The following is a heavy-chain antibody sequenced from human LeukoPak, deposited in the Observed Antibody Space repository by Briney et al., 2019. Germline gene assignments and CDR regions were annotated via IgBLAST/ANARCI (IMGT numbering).Heavy chain of an antibody. CDR3: ARVDSSNWYEYRGYFDY. J-gene: IGHJ4*02. D-gene: IGHD6-13*01. CDR2: IYTSGST. Sequence: SETLSLTCTVSGGSISSGSYYWSWIRQPAGKGLEWIGRIYTSGSTNYNPSLKSRVTISVDTSKNQFSLKLSSVTAADTAVYYCARVDSSNWYEYRGYFDYWGQGTLVTVSS. CDR1: GGSISSGSYY. V-gene: IGHV4-61*02.